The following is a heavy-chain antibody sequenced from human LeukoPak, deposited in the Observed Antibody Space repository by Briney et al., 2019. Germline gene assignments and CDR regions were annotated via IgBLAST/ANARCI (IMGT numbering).Heavy chain of an antibody. CDR2: ISSSSSYI. Sequence: PGGSLRLSCAASGFTFSSYSMNWVRQAPGKGLEWVSSISSSSSYIYYADSVKGRFTISRDNAKNSLYLQMNSLRAEDTAVYYCARDKGIAVAPFDYWGQGTLVTVSS. J-gene: IGHJ4*02. D-gene: IGHD6-19*01. CDR3: ARDKGIAVAPFDY. CDR1: GFTFSSYS. V-gene: IGHV3-21*01.